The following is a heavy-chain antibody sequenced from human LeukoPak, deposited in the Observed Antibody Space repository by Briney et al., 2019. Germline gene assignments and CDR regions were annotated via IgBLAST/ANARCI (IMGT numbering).Heavy chain of an antibody. CDR3: ARRGTYYYDSSGYILDP. CDR1: SGSISSGGYY. V-gene: IGHV4-31*01. Sequence: ASETLSLTCTVSSGSISSGGYYWGWLRQHPGKGLEWIGYIYYSGSTYYHPSLKSQFTISVDTSKNQFSLKLSSVTAADTAVYYCARRGTYYYDSSGYILDPWGQGTLVTVSS. D-gene: IGHD3-22*01. J-gene: IGHJ5*02. CDR2: IYYSGST.